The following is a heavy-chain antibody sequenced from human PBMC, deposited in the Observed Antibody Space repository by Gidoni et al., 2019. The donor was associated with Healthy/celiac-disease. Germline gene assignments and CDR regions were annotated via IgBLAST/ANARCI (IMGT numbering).Heavy chain of an antibody. D-gene: IGHD6-13*01. J-gene: IGHJ4*02. CDR3: ARGGLAADDY. V-gene: IGHV4-39*01. CDR2: IYYSGST. Sequence: QLQLQASGPGLVKPSETLSLTCTVSGGSISSSSYYWGWIRQPPGKGLEWIGSIYYSGSTYYNPSLKSRVTISVDTSKNQFSLKLSSVTAADTAVYYCARGGLAADDYWGQGTLVTVSS. CDR1: GGSISSSSYY.